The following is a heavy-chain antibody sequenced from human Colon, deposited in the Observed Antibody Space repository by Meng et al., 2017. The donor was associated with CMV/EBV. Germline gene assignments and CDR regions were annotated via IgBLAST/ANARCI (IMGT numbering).Heavy chain of an antibody. Sequence: GESLKISCAASGFSVSSNYMNWVRQAPGKGLEWVSVIYGDNTTHYADSVKGRFTISRDISKNTLYLQMNSLRAEDTAVYYCAKDVAATTGLDVWGQGTTVTVSS. CDR2: IYGDNTT. V-gene: IGHV3-66*01. J-gene: IGHJ6*02. CDR1: GFSVSSNY. CDR3: AKDVAATTGLDV. D-gene: IGHD1-1*01.